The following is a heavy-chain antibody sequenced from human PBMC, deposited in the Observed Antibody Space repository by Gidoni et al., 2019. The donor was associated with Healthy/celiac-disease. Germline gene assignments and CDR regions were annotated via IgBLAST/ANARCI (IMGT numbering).Heavy chain of an antibody. J-gene: IGHJ4*02. CDR3: ARTPSTVTAFDY. CDR1: GFTFSSYA. D-gene: IGHD4-17*01. V-gene: IGHV3-30-3*01. Sequence: QVQLVESGGGVVQPGRSLRLSWAASGFTFSSYAMHWVRQAPGKGLELVAVISYDVSNKYSADSVKGRFTISRDNSKNTLYLQLNSLRAEDTAVYYCARTPSTVTAFDYWGQGTLVTVSS. CDR2: ISYDVSNK.